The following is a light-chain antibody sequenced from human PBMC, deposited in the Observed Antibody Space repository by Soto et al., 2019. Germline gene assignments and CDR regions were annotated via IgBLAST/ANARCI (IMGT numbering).Light chain of an antibody. CDR1: QDISNY. V-gene: IGKV1-33*01. CDR2: DAS. Sequence: DIQMTQSPSSLSASVGDRVTITCPASQDISNYLNWYQQKPGKAPKLLIYDASNLETGVPSRFSGSGSGTDFTFTISSLQPEDIATYYCQQYDNLPLTFGGGTKVAIK. CDR3: QQYDNLPLT. J-gene: IGKJ4*01.